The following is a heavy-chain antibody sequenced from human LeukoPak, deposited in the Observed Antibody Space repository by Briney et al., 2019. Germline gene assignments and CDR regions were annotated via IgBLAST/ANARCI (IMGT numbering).Heavy chain of an antibody. CDR3: AKDPLYGSGSYFKY. CDR2: ISYDGSNK. V-gene: IGHV3-30*18. CDR1: GFTFSSYG. D-gene: IGHD3-10*01. Sequence: GGSLRLSCAASGFTFSSYGMHWVRQAPGKGLEWVAVISYDGSNKYYADSVKGRFTISRDNSKNTLYLQMNSLRAEDTAVYYCAKDPLYGSGSYFKYWGQGTLVTVS. J-gene: IGHJ4*02.